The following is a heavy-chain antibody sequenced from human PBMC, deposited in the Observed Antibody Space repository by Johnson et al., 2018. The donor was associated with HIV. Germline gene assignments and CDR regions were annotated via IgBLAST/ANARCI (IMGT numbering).Heavy chain of an antibody. D-gene: IGHD6-6*01. V-gene: IGHV3-66*01. J-gene: IGHJ3*02. Sequence: MLLVESGGGLVQPGGSLRLSCAASGFTVSSNYMSWVRQAPGKGLEWVSVIYSGGSTYYADSVKGRFTISRDNSKNTLYLQMNSLRAEDTAVYYCARDRYSSSSGAFDIWGQGTMVTVSS. CDR2: IYSGGST. CDR1: GFTVSSNY. CDR3: ARDRYSSSSGAFDI.